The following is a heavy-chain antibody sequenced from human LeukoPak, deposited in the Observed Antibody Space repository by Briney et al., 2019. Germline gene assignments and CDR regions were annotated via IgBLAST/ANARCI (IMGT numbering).Heavy chain of an antibody. CDR1: GFTFSSYA. D-gene: IGHD3-3*01. CDR2: ISHDGSNK. V-gene: IGHV3-30-3*01. Sequence: GGSLRLSCAASGFTFSSYAMHWVRQAPGKGLEWVAVISHDGSNKYYADYVKGRFTISRDNSKNTLYLQMNSLRAEDTAVYYCARVYYDFWSGYSPYGYWGQGTLVTVSS. CDR3: ARVYYDFWSGYSPYGY. J-gene: IGHJ4*02.